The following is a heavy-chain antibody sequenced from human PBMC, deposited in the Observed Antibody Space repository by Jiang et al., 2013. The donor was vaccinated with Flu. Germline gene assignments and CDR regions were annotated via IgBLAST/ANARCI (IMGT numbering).Heavy chain of an antibody. CDR3: ASPSSPSIAAAGGGFDY. CDR2: IYPGDSDT. J-gene: IGHJ4*02. CDR1: GYSFTSYW. D-gene: IGHD6-13*01. V-gene: IGHV5-51*01. Sequence: SLKISCKGSGYSFTSYWIGWVRQMPGKGLEWMGIIYPGDSDTRYSPSFQGQVTISADKSISTAYLQWSSLKASDTAMYYCASPSSPSIAAAGGGFDYWGQGTLVTVSS.